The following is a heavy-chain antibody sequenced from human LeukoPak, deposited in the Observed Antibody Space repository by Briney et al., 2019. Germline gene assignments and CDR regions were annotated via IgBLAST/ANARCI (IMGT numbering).Heavy chain of an antibody. V-gene: IGHV3-30*14. CDR2: ISYDGSNK. J-gene: IGHJ4*02. Sequence: SGGSLRLSCAASGFTFSSYAMHWVRQAPGKGLEWVAVISYDGSNKYYADSVKGRFTVSRDNSKNTLYLQMNSLRAEDTAVYYCARGAYYYEDWGQGTLVTVSS. D-gene: IGHD3-22*01. CDR3: ARGAYYYED. CDR1: GFTFSSYA.